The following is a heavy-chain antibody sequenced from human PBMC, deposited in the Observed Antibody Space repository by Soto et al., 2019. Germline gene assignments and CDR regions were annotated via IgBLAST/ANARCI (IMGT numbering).Heavy chain of an antibody. CDR1: GFTLSSYS. CDR3: AKRALSYAVEFEN. V-gene: IGHV3-23*01. J-gene: IGHJ4*02. CDR2: ISGRDDST. Sequence: EVQLSESGGGLVQPGGSLRLSCAASGFTLSSYSMGWVRQAPGKGLEWVSAISGRDDSTNYADSVRGGFSISRVNSKNTLYLQMSSLRGEDSATYYCAKRALSYAVEFENWGQGTLVTVSS.